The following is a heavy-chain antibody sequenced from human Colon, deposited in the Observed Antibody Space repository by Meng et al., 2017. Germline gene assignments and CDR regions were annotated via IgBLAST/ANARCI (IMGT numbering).Heavy chain of an antibody. CDR3: AHSKGIAVAGTDY. CDR1: GYSISSGYY. CDR2: IYHSGST. Sequence: SDTLSLTGTVSGYSISSGYYWGWVRQPPGNGLEWIGSIYHSGSTYYNPSHKSRVTISVETSKNQFSLKRSSVTAADTAVYYCAHSKGIAVAGTDYWGQGTLVTVSS. J-gene: IGHJ4*02. D-gene: IGHD6-19*01. V-gene: IGHV4-38-2*02.